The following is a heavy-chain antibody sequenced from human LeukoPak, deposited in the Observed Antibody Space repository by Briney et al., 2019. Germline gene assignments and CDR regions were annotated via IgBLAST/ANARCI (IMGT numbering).Heavy chain of an antibody. CDR2: ISSSSSYI. V-gene: IGHV3-21*04. D-gene: IGHD3-3*01. CDR1: GFTFSSYS. J-gene: IGHJ4*02. CDR3: AKVSGGYDFWSGYRTEYYFDY. Sequence: GGSLRLSCAASGFTFSSYSMNWVRQAPGKGLEWVSSISSSSSYIYYADSVKGRFTISRDNAKNTLYLQMNSLRAEDTAVYYCAKVSGGYDFWSGYRTEYYFDYWGQGTLVTVSS.